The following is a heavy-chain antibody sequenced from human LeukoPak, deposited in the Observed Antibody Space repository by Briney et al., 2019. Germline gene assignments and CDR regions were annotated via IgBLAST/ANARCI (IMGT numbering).Heavy chain of an antibody. J-gene: IGHJ6*02. CDR1: GFTFSSYA. D-gene: IGHD3-9*01. Sequence: GGSLRLPCAASGFTFSSYAMSWVRQAPGKGLEWVSAIRGGDGSSYYRDSVEGRFTVSRDNSKNTLYLQMNSLRAEDTAIYYCAKADGDFDWLLLSTYYYYYAMDVWGQGTTVTVSS. V-gene: IGHV3-23*01. CDR3: AKADGDFDWLLLSTYYYYYAMDV. CDR2: IRGGDGSS.